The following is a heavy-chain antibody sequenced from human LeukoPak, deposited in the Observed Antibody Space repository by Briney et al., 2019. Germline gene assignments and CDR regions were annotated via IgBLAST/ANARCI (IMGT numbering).Heavy chain of an antibody. CDR1: GGSISNGGYY. CDR3: ARNDYDSSGYYSSDAFDI. Sequence: SETLSLTCTVSGGSISNGGYYWSWIRQHPGKGLEWIGYIYYSGSTYYNPSLKSRVTISVDTSKNQFSLKLSSVTAADTAVYYCARNDYDSSGYYSSDAFDIWGQGTMVTVSS. D-gene: IGHD3-22*01. CDR2: IYYSGST. V-gene: IGHV4-31*03. J-gene: IGHJ3*02.